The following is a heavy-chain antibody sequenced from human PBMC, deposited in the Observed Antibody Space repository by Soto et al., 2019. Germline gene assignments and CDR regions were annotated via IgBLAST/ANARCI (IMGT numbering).Heavy chain of an antibody. Sequence: QVQLVQSGAEVKKPGASVKVSCKASGYTFTSYGISWVRQAPGQGLEWMGWISAYNGNTNYAQKLQGRVTMTTDTSTSTAYMELRSLRSDDTAVYYCAGGRYYGSGRLRRPENWFDPWGQGTLVTVSS. V-gene: IGHV1-18*01. CDR1: GYTFTSYG. D-gene: IGHD3-10*01. J-gene: IGHJ5*02. CDR3: AGGRYYGSGRLRRPENWFDP. CDR2: ISAYNGNT.